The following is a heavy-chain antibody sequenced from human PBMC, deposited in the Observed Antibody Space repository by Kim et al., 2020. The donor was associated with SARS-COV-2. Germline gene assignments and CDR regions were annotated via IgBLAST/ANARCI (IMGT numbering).Heavy chain of an antibody. J-gene: IGHJ6*02. D-gene: IGHD2-15*01. Sequence: SVKVSCKASGGTFSSYAISWVRQAPGQGLEWMGGIIPIFGTANYAQKFQGRVTITADESTSTAYMELSSLRSEDTAVYYCASAPEKDEESRLGWMDVWGQGTTVTVSS. CDR3: ASAPEKDEESRLGWMDV. CDR2: IIPIFGTA. V-gene: IGHV1-69*13. CDR1: GGTFSSYA.